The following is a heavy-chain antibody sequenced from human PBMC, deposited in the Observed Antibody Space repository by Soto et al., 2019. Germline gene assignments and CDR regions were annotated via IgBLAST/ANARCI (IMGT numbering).Heavy chain of an antibody. Sequence: QVLLMQSGAEVKKPESSVKVSCTSSGGPFSSYGISWVRQVPGQGLEWLGGIIPLFGTPSYARKFQDRLTISADESTTTAYMELSSLTSEDTAMYFCARDGTIQMANFDFWGQGTLVTVSS. J-gene: IGHJ4*02. V-gene: IGHV1-69*01. CDR1: GGPFSSYG. CDR2: IIPLFGTP. D-gene: IGHD1-1*01. CDR3: ARDGTIQMANFDF.